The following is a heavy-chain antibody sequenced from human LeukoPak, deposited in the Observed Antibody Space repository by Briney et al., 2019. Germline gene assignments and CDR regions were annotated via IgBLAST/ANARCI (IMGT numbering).Heavy chain of an antibody. V-gene: IGHV1-18*01. CDR2: ISTYSGNT. D-gene: IGHD6-13*01. CDR3: ARVGAAPGHFDY. Sequence: ASVTASCKASGYSFAGYGISWVRQAPGQGLEWIGWISTYSGNTNYAHNLQGRITVTTETSTSTAYMELRSLRSDDTAVYYCARVGAAPGHFDYWGQGTQLTVSS. J-gene: IGHJ4*02. CDR1: GYSFAGYG.